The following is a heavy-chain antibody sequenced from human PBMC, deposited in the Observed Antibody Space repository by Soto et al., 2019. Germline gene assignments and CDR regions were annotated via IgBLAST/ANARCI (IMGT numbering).Heavy chain of an antibody. Sequence: GGSLRLSCAASGFTFSSYGMHWVRQAPGKGLEWVAVISYDGSNKYYADSVKGRFTISRDNAKNTLYLQMNSLRAEDTAVYYCAAYYYDSSGPVSAFDIWGQGTMVTVSS. CDR2: ISYDGSNK. D-gene: IGHD3-22*01. V-gene: IGHV3-30*03. J-gene: IGHJ3*02. CDR1: GFTFSSYG. CDR3: AAYYYDSSGPVSAFDI.